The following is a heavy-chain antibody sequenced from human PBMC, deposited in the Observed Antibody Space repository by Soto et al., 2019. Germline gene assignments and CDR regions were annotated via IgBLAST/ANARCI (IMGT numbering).Heavy chain of an antibody. D-gene: IGHD4-17*01. CDR2: ISYDGSNK. J-gene: IGHJ4*02. Sequence: QVQLVESGGGVVQPGRSLRLSCAASGFTFSSYAMHWVSQAPGKGLEWVAVISYDGSNKYYADSVKGRFTISRDNSKNTLYLQMNSLRAEDTAVYYCARDTPKMGVTTGIFDYWGQGTLVTVSS. CDR3: ARDTPKMGVTTGIFDY. V-gene: IGHV3-30-3*01. CDR1: GFTFSSYA.